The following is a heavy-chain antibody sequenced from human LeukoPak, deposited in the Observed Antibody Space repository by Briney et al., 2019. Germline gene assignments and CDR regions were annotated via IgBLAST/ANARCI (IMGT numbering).Heavy chain of an antibody. V-gene: IGHV5-51*01. CDR1: GYTFTNYW. D-gene: IGHD2-2*02. J-gene: IGHJ5*02. CDR3: ARLDCSSTSCYKGFDP. CDR2: IYPGDSDT. Sequence: GESLQISCKASGYTFTNYWIGWVRQLPEKGLEWMGIIYPGDSDTRYRPPFQGQVTISADKSINTAYLQWSSLKASDTAMYYCARLDCSSTSCYKGFDPWGQGTLVTVSS.